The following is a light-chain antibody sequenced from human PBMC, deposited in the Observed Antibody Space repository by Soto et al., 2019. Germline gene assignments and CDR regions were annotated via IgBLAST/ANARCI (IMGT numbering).Light chain of an antibody. CDR1: SSNIGAGSD. V-gene: IGLV1-40*01. CDR3: QSYDNTVRVI. J-gene: IGLJ2*01. Sequence: QSVLTQPPSVSGAPGQRVTISCTGRSSNIGAGSDVHWYQQLPGTAPNLLLYGNINRPSGVPDRFSGSKSGTSASLAITGRQAEDEADYYCQSYDNTVRVIFGGGTKVTVL. CDR2: GNI.